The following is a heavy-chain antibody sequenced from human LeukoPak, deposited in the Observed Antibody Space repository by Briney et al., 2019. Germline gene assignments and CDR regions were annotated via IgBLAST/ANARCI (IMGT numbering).Heavy chain of an antibody. CDR1: GFTFSSYG. CDR3: AKDLRFGELSPDY. J-gene: IGHJ4*02. Sequence: PGGSLRLSCAAPGFTFSSYGMHWVRQAPGKGLEWVAVIWYDGSNKYYADSVKGRFTISRDNSKNTLYLQMNSLRAEDTAVYYCAKDLRFGELSPDYWGQGTLVTVSS. D-gene: IGHD3-10*01. V-gene: IGHV3-33*06. CDR2: IWYDGSNK.